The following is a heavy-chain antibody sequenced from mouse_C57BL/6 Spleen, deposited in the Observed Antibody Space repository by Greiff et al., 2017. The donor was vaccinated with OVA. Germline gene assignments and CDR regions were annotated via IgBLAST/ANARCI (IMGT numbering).Heavy chain of an antibody. CDR2: IYPRDGST. CDR1: GYTFTSYD. CDR3: ARHYYGSSYAY. J-gene: IGHJ2*01. V-gene: IGHV1-85*01. D-gene: IGHD1-1*01. Sequence: VKLMESGPELVKPGASVKLSCKASGYTFTSYDINWVKQRPGQGLEWIGWIYPRDGSTKYNEKFKSKATLTVDKSSSTAYMQLSSLTSEDSAVYYCARHYYGSSYAYWGQGTTLTVSS.